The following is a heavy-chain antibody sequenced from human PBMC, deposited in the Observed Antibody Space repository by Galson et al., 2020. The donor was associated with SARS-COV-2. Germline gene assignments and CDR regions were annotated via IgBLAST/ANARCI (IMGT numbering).Heavy chain of an antibody. CDR2: ISYDGSNK. J-gene: IGHJ4*02. CDR3: ARDAVGFLDY. V-gene: IGHV3-30*16. CDR1: GFTFSSYA. Sequence: GGSLRLSCAASGFTFSSYALHWVRPAPGTGLEWVAVISYDGSNKYYADSVKGRFTISRDNSKNTLYLQMNSLRAEDTAVYYCARDAVGFLDYWGQGTLVTVSS.